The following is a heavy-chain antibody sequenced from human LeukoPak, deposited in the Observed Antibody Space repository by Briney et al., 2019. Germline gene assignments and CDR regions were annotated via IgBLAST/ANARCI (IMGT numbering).Heavy chain of an antibody. CDR3: AKGGGFEEWEPSFDY. J-gene: IGHJ4*02. CDR2: ISGSGGST. CDR1: GFTFSSYA. V-gene: IGHV3-23*01. Sequence: GGSLRLSCAASGFTFSSYAMSWVRQAPGKGLEWVSAISGSGGSTYYADSVKGRFTISRDNSKNTLYLQMNSLRAEDTAVYYCAKGGGFEEWEPSFDYWGQGTLVTASS. D-gene: IGHD1-26*01.